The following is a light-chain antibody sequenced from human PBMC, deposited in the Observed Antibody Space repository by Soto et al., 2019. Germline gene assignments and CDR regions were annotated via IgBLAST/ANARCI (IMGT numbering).Light chain of an antibody. CDR3: MQALQTPYT. CDR2: WGS. J-gene: IGKJ2*01. Sequence: DFVMTQSPLSLPVTPGEPASISCRSSQSLLHSNGYNYLDWYLQKPGQSPQLLIYWGSTRASGVPDRFSGSGSGTDFTLKISKVEAEDVGVYYCMQALQTPYTSGQGTKLEIK. V-gene: IGKV2-28*01. CDR1: QSLLHSNGYNY.